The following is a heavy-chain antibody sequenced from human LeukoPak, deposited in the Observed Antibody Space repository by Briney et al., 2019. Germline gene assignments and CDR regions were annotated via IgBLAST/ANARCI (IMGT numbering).Heavy chain of an antibody. CDR3: ARLGAGPTYYDFWSGYSSSYFDY. CDR1: GGSISSGDYY. Sequence: PSETLSLTCTVSGGSISSGDYYWGWIRQPPGKGLEWIGGISSSGNTYYNPSLKSRITISIDTSKNHFSLKLSSVSAADTAVYYCARLGAGPTYYDFWSGYSSSYFDYWGQGTLVTVSS. D-gene: IGHD3-3*01. J-gene: IGHJ4*02. V-gene: IGHV4-39*02. CDR2: ISSSGNT.